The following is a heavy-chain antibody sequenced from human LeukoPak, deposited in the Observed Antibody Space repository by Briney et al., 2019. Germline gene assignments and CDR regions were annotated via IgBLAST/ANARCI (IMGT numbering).Heavy chain of an antibody. V-gene: IGHV3-30*03. CDR2: ISYDGSKK. CDR1: GFTFSSYG. J-gene: IGHJ5*02. D-gene: IGHD5-18*01. Sequence: GGSLRLSCAASGFTFSSYGMHWVRQAPGKGLEWVAVISYDGSKKYYADSVKGRFTISRDNAKNSLYLQMNSLRAEDTALYYCARDQVAWGYSYGSNWFDPWGQGTLVTASS. CDR3: ARDQVAWGYSYGSNWFDP.